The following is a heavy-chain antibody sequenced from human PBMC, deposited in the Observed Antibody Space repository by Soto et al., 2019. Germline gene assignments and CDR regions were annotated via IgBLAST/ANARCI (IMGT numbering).Heavy chain of an antibody. Sequence: GGSLRLSCAASGFTFSSYSMNWVRQAPGKGLEWVSSISSSSSYIYYADSVKGRFTISRDNAKNSLYLQMNSLRAEDTAVYYCARDGMLGTYYYDSSGYFFDYWGQGTLVTVSS. CDR1: GFTFSSYS. D-gene: IGHD3-22*01. J-gene: IGHJ4*02. V-gene: IGHV3-21*01. CDR2: ISSSSSYI. CDR3: ARDGMLGTYYYDSSGYFFDY.